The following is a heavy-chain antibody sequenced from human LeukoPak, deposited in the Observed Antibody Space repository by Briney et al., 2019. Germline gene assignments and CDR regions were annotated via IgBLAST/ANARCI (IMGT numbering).Heavy chain of an antibody. Sequence: PGGSLRLSCAASGFTFSSYGMHWVRQAPGKGLEWVAVISYDGSNKYYADPVKGRFTISRDNSKNTLYLQMNSLRAEDTAVYYCAKDGDYGMDVWGQGTTVTVSS. CDR3: AKDGDYGMDV. D-gene: IGHD3-16*01. J-gene: IGHJ6*02. CDR2: ISYDGSNK. V-gene: IGHV3-30*18. CDR1: GFTFSSYG.